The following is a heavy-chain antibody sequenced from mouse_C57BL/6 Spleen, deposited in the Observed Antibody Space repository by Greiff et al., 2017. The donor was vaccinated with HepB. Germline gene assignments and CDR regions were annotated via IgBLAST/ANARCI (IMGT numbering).Heavy chain of an antibody. CDR2: ISSGSSTI. D-gene: IGHD1-1*01. V-gene: IGHV5-17*01. CDR3: ARGYYYDYYAMDY. CDR1: GFTFSDYG. Sequence: EVMLVESGGGLVKPGGSLKLSCAASGFTFSDYGMHWVRQAPEKGLEWVAYISSGSSTIYYADTVKGRFTISRDNAKNTLFLQMTSLRSEDTAMYYCARGYYYDYYAMDYWGQGTSVTVSS. J-gene: IGHJ4*01.